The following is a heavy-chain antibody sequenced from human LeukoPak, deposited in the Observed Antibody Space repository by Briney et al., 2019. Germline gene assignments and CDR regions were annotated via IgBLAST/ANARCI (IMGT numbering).Heavy chain of an antibody. V-gene: IGHV3-21*01. J-gene: IGHJ4*02. CDR2: ISSSSSYI. D-gene: IGHD3-3*01. CDR3: ARVSGVAVIDY. Sequence: GGSLRLSCAASGFTFSSYSMNWVRQAPGKGLEWVSSISSSSSYIYYADSVKGRFTISRDNAKNSLYLQMNSLRAEDTAVYYCARVSGVAVIDYWGQGALVTVSS. CDR1: GFTFSSYS.